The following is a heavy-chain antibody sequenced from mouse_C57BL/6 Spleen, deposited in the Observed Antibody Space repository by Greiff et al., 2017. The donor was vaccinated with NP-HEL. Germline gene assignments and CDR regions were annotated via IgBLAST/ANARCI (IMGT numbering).Heavy chain of an antibody. Sequence: QVQLQQSGPELVKPGASVKISCKASGYSFTSYYIHWVKQRPGQGLEWIGWIYPGSGNTKYNEKFKGKATLTADTSSSTAYMQLSSLTSEDAAVYYCARDYSNYAWFAYWGQGTLVTVSA. J-gene: IGHJ3*01. CDR2: IYPGSGNT. CDR3: ARDYSNYAWFAY. CDR1: GYSFTSYY. D-gene: IGHD2-5*01. V-gene: IGHV1-66*01.